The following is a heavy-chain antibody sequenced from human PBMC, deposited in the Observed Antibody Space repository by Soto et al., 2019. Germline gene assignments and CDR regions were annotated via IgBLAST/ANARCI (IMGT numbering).Heavy chain of an antibody. CDR1: GFTFSNYA. CDR2: ISGGGDTS. D-gene: IGHD6-19*01. Sequence: GSLRLSCAVSGFTFSNYAISWVRQAPGKGLEWVSIISGGGDTSYYADSVKGRFTISRDNSRNTLYLQMNSLRAGDSAKYYCAKEGTSGLYYFEYWGPGTLVTVSS. CDR3: AKEGTSGLYYFEY. J-gene: IGHJ4*02. V-gene: IGHV3-23*01.